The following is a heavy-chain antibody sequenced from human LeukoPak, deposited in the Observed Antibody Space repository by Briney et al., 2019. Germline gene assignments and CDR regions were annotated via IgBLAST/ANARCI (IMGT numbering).Heavy chain of an antibody. V-gene: IGHV3-53*01. Sequence: PGGSLRLSCAASGFTVSSNYMSWVRQAPGKGLEWVSVIYSDSSTYYADSVKGRFTISRDNSKNTLYLRMNSLRAEDTAVYYCARTLYYYYMDVWGKGTTVTISS. CDR3: ARTLYYYYMDV. CDR1: GFTVSSNY. CDR2: IYSDSST. J-gene: IGHJ6*03.